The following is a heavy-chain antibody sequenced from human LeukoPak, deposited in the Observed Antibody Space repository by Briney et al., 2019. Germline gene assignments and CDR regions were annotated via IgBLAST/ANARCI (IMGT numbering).Heavy chain of an antibody. CDR3: ARQKGYCSSTSCSYFDY. CDR2: IYPGDSDT. CDR1: GYSSTSYW. V-gene: IGHV5-51*01. J-gene: IGHJ4*02. Sequence: GESLKISCKGSGYSSTSYWIGWVRQMPGKGLEWMGIIYPGDSDTRYSPSFQGQVTISADKSISTAYLQWSSLKASDTAMYYXARQKGYCSSTSCSYFDYWGQGTLVTVSS. D-gene: IGHD2-2*01.